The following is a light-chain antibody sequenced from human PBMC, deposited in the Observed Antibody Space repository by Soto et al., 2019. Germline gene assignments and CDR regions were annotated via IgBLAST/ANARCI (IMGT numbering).Light chain of an antibody. J-gene: IGKJ4*01. CDR2: GAS. CDR1: QSVSTSY. V-gene: IGKV3-20*01. CDR3: QQYGSVPLT. Sequence: EIVLTQSPGTLSLSPGERDTLSCRASQSVSTSYLAWYQQKPGQAPRLLIYGASSRATGIPDRFSGSGSGADFTLTISRLESEDFAVYYCQQYGSVPLTFGGGTKVEIK.